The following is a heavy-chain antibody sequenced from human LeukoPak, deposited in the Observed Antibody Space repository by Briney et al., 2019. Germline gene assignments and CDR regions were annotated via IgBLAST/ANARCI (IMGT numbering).Heavy chain of an antibody. J-gene: IGHJ4*02. D-gene: IGHD5-18*01. CDR1: GYTFTSYG. CDR2: ISAYNGNT. V-gene: IGHV1-18*01. Sequence: ASVKVSCKASGYTFTSYGISWVRQAPGQGLEWMGWISAYNGNTNYAQKLQGRVTMTTDTSTSTAYMELRSLRSDDTAVYYCARANTAMDTIGEGFDYWGQGTLVTVSS. CDR3: ARANTAMDTIGEGFDY.